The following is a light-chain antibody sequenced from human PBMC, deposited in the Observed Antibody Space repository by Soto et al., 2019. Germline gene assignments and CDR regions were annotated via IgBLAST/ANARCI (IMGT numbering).Light chain of an antibody. Sequence: DIVLTQSPATLSLSPLEIATLYFGASQRVSGGFLAWYQQKPGLAPRLILYDTSFRATGIPDRFSGSGSGTDFTLTISRLEPEDFAVYYCQQYGSSASFGQGTKVDI. CDR3: QQYGSSAS. CDR2: DTS. J-gene: IGKJ1*01. V-gene: IGKV3D-20*01. CDR1: QRVSGGF.